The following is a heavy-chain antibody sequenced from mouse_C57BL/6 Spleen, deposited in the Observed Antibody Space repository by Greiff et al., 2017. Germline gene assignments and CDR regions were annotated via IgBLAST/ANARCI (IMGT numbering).Heavy chain of an antibody. CDR2: INTSSGYT. D-gene: IGHD1-1*01. CDR1: GYTFTSYW. CDR3: ARSVITTVVDWYFDV. V-gene: IGHV1-7*01. Sequence: VQLQQSGAELAKPGASVKLSCKASGYTFTSYWMHWVKQRPGQGLEWIGYINTSSGYTKYNQKLKDKATLTADKSSSTAYMQLSSLTYEDSAVYYCARSVITTVVDWYFDVWGTGTTVTVSS. J-gene: IGHJ1*03.